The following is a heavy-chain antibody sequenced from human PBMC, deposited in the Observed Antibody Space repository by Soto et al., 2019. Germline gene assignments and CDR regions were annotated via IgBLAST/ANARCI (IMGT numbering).Heavy chain of an antibody. V-gene: IGHV3-23*01. J-gene: IGHJ4*02. Sequence: GGSLRLSCAASGFTFSSYSMNWVRQAPGKGLEWVSAISGSGGSTYYADSVKGRFTISRDNSKNTLYLQMNSLRAEDTAVYYCAKDRAPVVLRGEDYWGQGTLVTVSS. CDR3: AKDRAPVVLRGEDY. CDR1: GFTFSSYS. D-gene: IGHD3-10*01. CDR2: ISGSGGST.